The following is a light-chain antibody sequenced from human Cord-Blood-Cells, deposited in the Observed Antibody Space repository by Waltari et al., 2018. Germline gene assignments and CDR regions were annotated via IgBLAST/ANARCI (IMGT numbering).Light chain of an antibody. CDR1: RSDVGVYNY. Sequence: QSALTQPASASGSPGQSTTISCTGTRSDVGVYNYVSWYQQHPGKAPRLMIYDVSTRTSGVSNRFSGSKSGNTASLTISGLQAEDEADYYCSSYTSSSTWVFGGGTKLTVL. J-gene: IGLJ3*02. CDR3: SSYTSSSTWV. V-gene: IGLV2-14*01. CDR2: DVS.